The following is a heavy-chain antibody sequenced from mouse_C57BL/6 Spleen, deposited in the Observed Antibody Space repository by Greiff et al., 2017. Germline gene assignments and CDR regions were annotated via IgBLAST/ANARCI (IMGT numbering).Heavy chain of an antibody. Sequence: QVQLQQPGAELVKPGASVKLSCKASGYTFTSYWMHWVKQRPGQGLEWIGMIHPNSGSTNYNEKFKSKATLTVDKSSSTAYMQLSSLTSEDSAVYYCAREGTMITFDYWGQGTTLTFSS. CDR3: AREGTMITFDY. D-gene: IGHD2-4*01. V-gene: IGHV1-64*01. CDR1: GYTFTSYW. CDR2: IHPNSGST. J-gene: IGHJ2*01.